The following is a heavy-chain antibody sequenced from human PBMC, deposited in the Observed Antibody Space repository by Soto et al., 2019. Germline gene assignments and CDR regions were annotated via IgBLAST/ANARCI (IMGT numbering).Heavy chain of an antibody. CDR2: ISSRGDKT. CDR3: ARSNQDMVRGRYYYYYYMDV. V-gene: IGHV3-23*01. Sequence: GGSLRLSCAASGFTFSRFSMIWVRQASGKGLEWVSAISSRGDKTYYADSVKGRFTISRDNSKNSLYLQMNSLTADDTAVYYCARSNQDMVRGRYYYYYYMDVWGKGTTVTVSS. D-gene: IGHD3-10*01. J-gene: IGHJ6*03. CDR1: GFTFSRFS.